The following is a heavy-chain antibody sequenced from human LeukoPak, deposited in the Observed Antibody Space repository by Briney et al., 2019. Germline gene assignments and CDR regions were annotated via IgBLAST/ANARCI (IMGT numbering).Heavy chain of an antibody. CDR3: AASLPNIVVVPAAKGPFGS. Sequence: GGSLRLSCAAPGFTFSSYAMNWVRQAPGKGLEWVSTISGSGTSTYYADSVKGRFTISRDNSKNTLYLQMSSLRAEDTAVYYCAASLPNIVVVPAAKGPFGSWGQGTLVTVSS. V-gene: IGHV3-23*01. CDR1: GFTFSSYA. CDR2: ISGSGTST. J-gene: IGHJ5*02. D-gene: IGHD2-2*01.